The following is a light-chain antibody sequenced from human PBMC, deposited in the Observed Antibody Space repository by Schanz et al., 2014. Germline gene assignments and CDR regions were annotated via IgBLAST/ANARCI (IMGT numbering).Light chain of an antibody. Sequence: QSALTQPASVSGSPGQSITISRTGTSSDVGGYNYVSWYQQHPGKAPKLMIYDVSNRPSGVSNRFSGSKSGNTASLTISGLQAEDEADYHCSSHTAITTAVVFGGGTKLTVL. J-gene: IGLJ2*01. CDR3: SSHTAITTAVV. CDR2: DVS. CDR1: SSDVGGYNY. V-gene: IGLV2-14*01.